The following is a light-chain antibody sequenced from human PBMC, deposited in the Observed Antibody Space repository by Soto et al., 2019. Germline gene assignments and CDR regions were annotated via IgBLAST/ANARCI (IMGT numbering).Light chain of an antibody. CDR1: SSDIGTYNY. CDR2: DVS. Sequence: QSVLTQPASVSGSPGQSITISCTGTSSDIGTYNYVSWYQQHTGKATKLVIFDVSYRPSGVSNRFSGSKSDNTASLTISGLQAEDEADYYCNSYTGTSSRYVFGTGTKVTVL. J-gene: IGLJ1*01. CDR3: NSYTGTSSRYV. V-gene: IGLV2-14*03.